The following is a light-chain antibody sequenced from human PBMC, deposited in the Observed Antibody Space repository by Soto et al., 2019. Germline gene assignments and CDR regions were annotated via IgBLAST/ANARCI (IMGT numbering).Light chain of an antibody. CDR2: AAS. J-gene: IGKJ5*01. CDR1: QSISSY. Sequence: DIQMTQSPSSLSASVGDRVTITCRASQSISSYLNWYQQKPGKAPKLLIYAASSLQGGVPSRFSGSGSGTDFTLTISSLQSEDFATYYCQQSYITRITFGQGTRLEIK. V-gene: IGKV1-39*01. CDR3: QQSYITRIT.